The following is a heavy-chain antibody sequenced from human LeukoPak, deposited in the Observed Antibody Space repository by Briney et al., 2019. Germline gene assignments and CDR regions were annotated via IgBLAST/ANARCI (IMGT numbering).Heavy chain of an antibody. J-gene: IGHJ3*02. V-gene: IGHV4-4*02. Sequence: PSETLSLTCAVSGGSISSSNWWSWVRQPPGKGLEWIGEIYHRGSTNYNPSLKSRVTISVDKSKNQFSLKLSSVTAADTAVYYCARDRGSYYYGSGIHAFDIWGQGTMVTVSS. CDR1: GGSISSSNW. CDR3: ARDRGSYYYGSGIHAFDI. CDR2: IYHRGST. D-gene: IGHD3-10*01.